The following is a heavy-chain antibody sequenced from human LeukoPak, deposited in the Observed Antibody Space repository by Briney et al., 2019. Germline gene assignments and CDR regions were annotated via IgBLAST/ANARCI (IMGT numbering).Heavy chain of an antibody. CDR2: ISAYNGNT. V-gene: IGHV1-18*01. D-gene: IGHD5-12*01. CDR1: GYTFINYG. CDR3: ARGGYDRYFYYYGLDV. Sequence: ASVKVSCKASGYTFINYGITWVRQAPGQGLEWMGWISAYNGNTNYAQNLQGRVSVTTDTSTSTAYMELRSLRSDDTAVYYCARGGYDRYFYYYGLDVWGQGTTVTVSS. J-gene: IGHJ6*02.